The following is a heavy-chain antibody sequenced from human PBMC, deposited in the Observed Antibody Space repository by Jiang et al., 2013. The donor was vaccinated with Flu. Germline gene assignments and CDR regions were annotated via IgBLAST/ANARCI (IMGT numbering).Heavy chain of an antibody. D-gene: IGHD3-16*02. CDR2: IYPGDSDT. CDR1: GYSFTSYW. Sequence: GAEVKKPGESLKISCKGSGYSFTSYWIGWVRQMPGKGLEWMGIIYPGDSDTRYSPSFQGQVTISADKSISTAYLQWSSLKASDTAMYYCARHYEVWGSYRYPYFDYWGQGTLVTVSS. V-gene: IGHV5-51*01. CDR3: ARHYEVWGSYRYPYFDY. J-gene: IGHJ4*02.